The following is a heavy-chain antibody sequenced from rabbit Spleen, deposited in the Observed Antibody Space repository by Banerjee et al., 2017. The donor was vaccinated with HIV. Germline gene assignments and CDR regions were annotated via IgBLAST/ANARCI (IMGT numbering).Heavy chain of an antibody. Sequence: QSLEESGGDLVKPGASLTLTCTASGVSFSSSSYMCWVRQAPGKGLEWIACIDNGSSGFTYFATWAKGLFSCSKTSSTTVTLQMTRLTAADTATYFCARDTSSRFSSYGMDLWGPGTLVTVS. D-gene: IGHD1-1*01. CDR3: ARDTSSRFSSYGMDL. J-gene: IGHJ6*01. V-gene: IGHV1S40*01. CDR2: IDNGSSGFT. CDR1: GVSFSSSSY.